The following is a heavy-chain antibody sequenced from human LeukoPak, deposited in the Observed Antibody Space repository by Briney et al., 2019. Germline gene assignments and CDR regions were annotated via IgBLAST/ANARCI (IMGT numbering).Heavy chain of an antibody. J-gene: IGHJ4*02. D-gene: IGHD6-25*01. Sequence: GESLKISCKGSGYSFTTYWIGWVRQMPGKGLEWMGIIYPGDSNTRYSPSFQGQVTISADKSISTAYLQWSSLKASDTAMYYCARWGPGLSAIQPVDYWGQGTLVTVSS. CDR3: ARWGPGLSAIQPVDY. CDR1: GYSFTTYW. CDR2: IYPGDSNT. V-gene: IGHV5-51*01.